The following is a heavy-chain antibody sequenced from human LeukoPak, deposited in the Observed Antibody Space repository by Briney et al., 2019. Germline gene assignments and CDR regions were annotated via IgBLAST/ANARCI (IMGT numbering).Heavy chain of an antibody. V-gene: IGHV3-30*04. Sequence: GGSLRLSCAASGFTISSYAMHRVRQAPAKGQERVAVISYDGSNKFYADSVKGGFTISRDNSENTLYLQMSSLRAEDTAVYYCARDLRLYYYYYGMDVWGKGNTVTVSS. D-gene: IGHD3-16*01. CDR1: GFTISSYA. CDR3: ARDLRLYYYYYGMDV. J-gene: IGHJ6*04. CDR2: ISYDGSNK.